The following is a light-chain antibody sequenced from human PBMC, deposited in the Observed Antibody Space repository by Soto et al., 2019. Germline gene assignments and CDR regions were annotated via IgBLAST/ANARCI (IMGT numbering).Light chain of an antibody. CDR3: QQANSFPHT. CDR1: QGISTW. V-gene: IGKV1D-12*01. J-gene: IGKJ2*01. CDR2: GAS. Sequence: DIQMTQSPSSVSASVGDTVTITCRASQGISTWLAWYQQKPGKAPKLLIHGASTLQSEVPSRFSGSGYGTDFTLTISSLQPEDFATYFCQQANSFPHTFGQGTRLDIK.